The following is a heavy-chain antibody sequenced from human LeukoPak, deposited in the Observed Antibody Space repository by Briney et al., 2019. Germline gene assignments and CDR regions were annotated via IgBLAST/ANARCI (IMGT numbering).Heavy chain of an antibody. J-gene: IGHJ4*02. V-gene: IGHV3-23*01. CDR3: AITLVEPTVFDY. D-gene: IGHD2-8*02. Sequence: GGSLRLSCAASGFTFSSYAMSWVRQAPGKGLEWVSANSGSGGSTYYADSVKGRFTISRDNSKNTLYLQMNSLRAEDTAVYYCAITLVEPTVFDYWGQGTLVTVSS. CDR1: GFTFSSYA. CDR2: NSGSGGST.